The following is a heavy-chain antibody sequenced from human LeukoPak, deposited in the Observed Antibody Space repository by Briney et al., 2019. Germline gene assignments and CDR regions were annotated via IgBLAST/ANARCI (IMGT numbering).Heavy chain of an antibody. CDR1: GFTFGDYA. CDR3: AREGFTLSDYYYYYMDV. V-gene: IGHV3-21*01. CDR2: ISSSSSYI. Sequence: GGSLRLSCTASGFTFGDYAMSWVRQAPGKGLEWVSSISSSSSYIYYADSVKGRFTISRDNAKNSLYLQMNSLRAEDTTVYYCAREGFTLSDYYYYYMDVWGKGTTVTISS. J-gene: IGHJ6*03. D-gene: IGHD3-9*01.